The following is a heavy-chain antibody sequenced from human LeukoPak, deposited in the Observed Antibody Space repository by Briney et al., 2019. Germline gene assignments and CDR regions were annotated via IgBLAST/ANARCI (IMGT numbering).Heavy chain of an antibody. CDR2: IIPIFGTA. D-gene: IGHD5-18*01. Sequence: SVKVSCKASGGTFSSYAISWERQAPGQGLEWMGRIIPIFGTANYAQKFQGRVTITTDESTSTAYMELSSLRSEDTAVYYCARITAMVTYGAFDIWGQGTMVTVSS. V-gene: IGHV1-69*05. CDR1: GGTFSSYA. CDR3: ARITAMVTYGAFDI. J-gene: IGHJ3*02.